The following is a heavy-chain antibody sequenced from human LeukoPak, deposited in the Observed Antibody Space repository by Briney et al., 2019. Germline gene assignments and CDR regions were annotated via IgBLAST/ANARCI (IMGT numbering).Heavy chain of an antibody. Sequence: ASVKVSCKASGYTFTSYDINWVRQATGQGLEWMGWMNPNSGNTGYAQKFQGRVTMTRNTSISTAYMELSSLRSEDTAVYYCARGSGFDSGYKYEIDYWGQGTLVTVSS. J-gene: IGHJ4*02. V-gene: IGHV1-8*01. CDR3: ARGSGFDSGYKYEIDY. CDR2: MNPNSGNT. CDR1: GYTFTSYD. D-gene: IGHD5-12*01.